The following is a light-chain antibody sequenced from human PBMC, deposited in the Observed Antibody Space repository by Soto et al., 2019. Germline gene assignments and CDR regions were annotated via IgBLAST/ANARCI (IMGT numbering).Light chain of an antibody. CDR2: GAS. Sequence: EIVMTQSPATLSVSPGERATLSCRASQSVSSNLAWYQQKPGQAPRLLIYGASTRATGIPAGFSGSGSGTEFTLTISSLQSEDFAVYYCQQYNNWPSGYTFGQGTKLEIK. J-gene: IGKJ2*01. V-gene: IGKV3-15*01. CDR1: QSVSSN. CDR3: QQYNNWPSGYT.